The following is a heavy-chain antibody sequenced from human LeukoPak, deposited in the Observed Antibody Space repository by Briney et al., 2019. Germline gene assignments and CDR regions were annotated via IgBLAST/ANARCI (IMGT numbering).Heavy chain of an antibody. CDR1: GFTFSSYS. CDR3: AGIVVPPEGSYYYGMDV. CDR2: ISSSSSYI. J-gene: IGHJ6*02. Sequence: GGSLRLSCAAFGFTFSSYSMNWVRQAPGKGLEWVSSISSSSSYIYYADSVKGRFTISRDNAKNSLYLQMNSLRAEDTAVYYCAGIVVPPEGSYYYGMDVWGQGTTVTVSS. D-gene: IGHD2-15*01. V-gene: IGHV3-21*01.